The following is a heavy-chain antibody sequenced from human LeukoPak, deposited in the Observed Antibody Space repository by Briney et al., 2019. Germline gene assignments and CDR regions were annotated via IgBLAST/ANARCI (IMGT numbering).Heavy chain of an antibody. Sequence: PGGSLRLSCAASGFTVSSNYMSWVRQAPGKGLEWVSVIYSGDNTYYADSVKGRFTISRDNARNSLSLQMNSLRAEDTAVYYCARDPYSGTYGNTYYYYMDVWGKGTTVTISS. CDR3: ARDPYSGTYGNTYYYYMDV. CDR1: GFTVSSNY. J-gene: IGHJ6*03. CDR2: IYSGDNT. D-gene: IGHD1-26*01. V-gene: IGHV3-53*01.